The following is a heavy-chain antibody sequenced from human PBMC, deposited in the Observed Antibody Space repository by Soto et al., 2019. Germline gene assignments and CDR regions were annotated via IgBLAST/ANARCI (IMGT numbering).Heavy chain of an antibody. J-gene: IGHJ1*01. CDR3: ARVRYHIVEH. V-gene: IGHV4-59*12. Sequence: SETLSLTCTVSGGSISSYYWSWIRQPPGKGLEWIGYIYYSGSTNYNPSLKSRVTISVDTSKNQFSLKLSSVTAADTAVYYCARVRYHIVEHWGQGTLVTVSS. CDR2: IYYSGST. CDR1: GGSISSYY. D-gene: IGHD2-21*01.